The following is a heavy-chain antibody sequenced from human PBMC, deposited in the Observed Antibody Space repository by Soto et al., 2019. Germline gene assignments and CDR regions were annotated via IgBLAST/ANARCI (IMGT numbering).Heavy chain of an antibody. CDR2: IYYSGST. V-gene: IGHV4-30-4*01. CDR1: GGSISSGDYY. D-gene: IGHD3-3*01. J-gene: IGHJ5*02. CDR3: ARAYDFWSGYANRVGWFDP. Sequence: PSETLSLTCTVSGGSISSGDYYWSWIRQPPGKGLEWIGYIYYSGSTYYNPSLKSRVTISVDTSKNQFSLKLSSVTAADTAVYYCARAYDFWSGYANRVGWFDPWGQGTLVTISS.